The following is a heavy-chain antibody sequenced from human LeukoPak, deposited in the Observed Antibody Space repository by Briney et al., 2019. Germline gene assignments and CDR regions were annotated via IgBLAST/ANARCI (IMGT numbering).Heavy chain of an antibody. CDR1: GYTFTSYY. D-gene: IGHD6-6*01. CDR2: INPSGGST. Sequence: ASVKVSCKASGYTFTSYYMHWVRQAPGQGLEWMGIINPSGGSTSYAQKFQGRVTMTRDTSTSTVYMELSSLRSEDTAVYYCARELGKQLLGYYFDYWGQGTLVTLSS. CDR3: ARELGKQLLGYYFDY. J-gene: IGHJ4*02. V-gene: IGHV1-46*01.